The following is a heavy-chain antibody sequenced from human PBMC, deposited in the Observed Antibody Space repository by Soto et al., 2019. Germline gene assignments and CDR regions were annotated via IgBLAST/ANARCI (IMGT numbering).Heavy chain of an antibody. D-gene: IGHD3-3*01. CDR2: TYYRSKWYN. CDR3: ARDRESRITIFGVVEYYYYGMDV. J-gene: IGHJ6*02. Sequence: QVQLQQSGPGLVKPSQTLSLTCAISGDSVSSNSAAWNWIRQSPSRGLEWLGRTYYRSKWYNDYAVSVKSRITINPDTSKNQFSLQLNSVTPEDTAVYYCARDRESRITIFGVVEYYYYGMDVWGQGTTVTVSS. V-gene: IGHV6-1*01. CDR1: GDSVSSNSAA.